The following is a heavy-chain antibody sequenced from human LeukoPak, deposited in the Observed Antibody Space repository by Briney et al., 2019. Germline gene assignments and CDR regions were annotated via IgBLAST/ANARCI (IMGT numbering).Heavy chain of an antibody. V-gene: IGHV5-51*03. CDR2: IYPGDSDT. CDR3: ARSGQRAYGRFWFDP. CDR1: GYSFTSYW. D-gene: IGHD2-15*01. J-gene: IGHJ5*02. Sequence: PGESLKISCKGSGYSFTSYWIGWVRQMPGKGLEWMGIIYPGDSDTRYSPSFQGQVTTSADKSISTAYLQWSSLKASDTAIYYCARSGQRAYGRFWFDPWGQGTLVTVSS.